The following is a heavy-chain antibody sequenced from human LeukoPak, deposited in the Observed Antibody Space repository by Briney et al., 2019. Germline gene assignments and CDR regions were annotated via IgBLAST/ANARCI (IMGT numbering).Heavy chain of an antibody. J-gene: IGHJ4*02. CDR2: INPSGGST. CDR3: ARDDASRKTFDY. CDR1: GYTFTSYY. Sequence: GASVKVSCKASGYTFTSYYMHWVRQAPGQGLEWMAIINPSGGSTNYAQEFQGRVTMTRDTSTSTVYMELSSLRSEDTAVYYCARDDASRKTFDYWGQGTLVTVSS. V-gene: IGHV1-46*01. D-gene: IGHD2-2*01.